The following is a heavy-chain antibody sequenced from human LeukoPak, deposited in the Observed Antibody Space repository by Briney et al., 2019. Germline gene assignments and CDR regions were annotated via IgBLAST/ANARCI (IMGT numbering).Heavy chain of an antibody. CDR2: ISSSSSYI. CDR3: ARLSYYYDSSGYYLEGFDY. J-gene: IGHJ4*02. V-gene: IGHV3-21*01. CDR1: GFTFSSYS. Sequence: PGGSLRLSCAASGFTFSSYSMNWVRQAPGKGLEWVSSISSSSSYIYYADSVKGRFTISGDNAKNSLYLQMNSLRAEDTAVYYCARLSYYYDSSGYYLEGFDYWGQGTLVTVSS. D-gene: IGHD3-22*01.